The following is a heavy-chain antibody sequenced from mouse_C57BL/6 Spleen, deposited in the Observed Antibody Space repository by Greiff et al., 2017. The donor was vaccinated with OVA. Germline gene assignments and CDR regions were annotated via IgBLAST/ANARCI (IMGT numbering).Heavy chain of an antibody. J-gene: IGHJ2*01. V-gene: IGHV1-55*01. CDR1: GYTFTSYW. CDR2: IYPGSGST. Sequence: QVQLQQPGAELVKPGASVKMSCKASGYTFTSYWITWVKQRPGQGLEWIGDIYPGSGSTNYNEKCKSKATLTVDTSSSTAYMQLSSLTSEDSAIYYCARRGTGTGYWGQGTTLTVSS. CDR3: ARRGTGTGY. D-gene: IGHD4-1*01.